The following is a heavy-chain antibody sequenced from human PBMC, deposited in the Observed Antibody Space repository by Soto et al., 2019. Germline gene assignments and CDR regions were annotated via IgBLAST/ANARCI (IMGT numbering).Heavy chain of an antibody. CDR1: GGSITNYY. CDR2: IYYSGHT. V-gene: IGHV4-59*01. J-gene: IGHJ4*02. Sequence: QVQLQQSGPGLVKASETLSLTCTVSGGSITNYYWSWVRQPPGKGLEWIGYIYYSGHTNYNPSLKSRVTISVDMSKNQFSLKLTSVTAADTAVYYCARVSNYYDSSGYGHYFDYWGQGTLVTVSS. D-gene: IGHD3-22*01. CDR3: ARVSNYYDSSGYGHYFDY.